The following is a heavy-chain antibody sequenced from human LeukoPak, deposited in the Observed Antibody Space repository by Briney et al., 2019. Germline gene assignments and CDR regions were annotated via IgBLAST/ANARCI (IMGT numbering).Heavy chain of an antibody. J-gene: IGHJ5*02. CDR3: ARRITWASGWRNWFDP. Sequence: SETLSLTCTVSGGSISSGGYYWSWIRQHPGKGLEWIGYIYYSGSTYYNPSLKSRVTISVDTSKNQFSLKLSSVTAADTAVYYCARRITWASGWRNWFDPWGQGTLVTVSS. CDR2: IYYSGST. CDR1: GGSISSGGYY. V-gene: IGHV4-31*03. D-gene: IGHD6-19*01.